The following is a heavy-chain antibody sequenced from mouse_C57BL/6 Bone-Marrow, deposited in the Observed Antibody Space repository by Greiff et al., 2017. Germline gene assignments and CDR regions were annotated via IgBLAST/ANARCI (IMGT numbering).Heavy chain of an antibody. Sequence: QVTLKESGPGILQPSQTLSLTCSFSGFSLSTFGMGVGWIRQPSGKGLEWLAHIWWDDDKYYNPALNSRPIISKNTSNNQVFLKIANVDTADTATYYCARILYYYGSSYGYFDVWGTGTTVTVSS. CDR1: GFSLSTFGMG. CDR2: IWWDDDK. J-gene: IGHJ1*03. D-gene: IGHD1-1*01. CDR3: ARILYYYGSSYGYFDV. V-gene: IGHV8-8*01.